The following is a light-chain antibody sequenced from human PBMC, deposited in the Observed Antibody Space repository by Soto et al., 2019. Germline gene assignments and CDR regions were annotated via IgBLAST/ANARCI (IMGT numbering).Light chain of an antibody. J-gene: IGKJ1*01. CDR1: QSVSGW. V-gene: IGKV1-5*01. CDR2: DAS. CDR3: QQYETFSGT. Sequence: DIQMSQSPSTLGTSXKRAVTVPXXASQSVSGWLAWYQQKLGEAPKLLIYDASALPRGVPSRFSGSGSGTKFTLTIASLQPDDFATYYCQQYETFSGTFGPGTKVDIK.